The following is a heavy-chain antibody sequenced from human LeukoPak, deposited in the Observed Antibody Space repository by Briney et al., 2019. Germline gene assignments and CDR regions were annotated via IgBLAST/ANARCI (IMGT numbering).Heavy chain of an antibody. D-gene: IGHD3-9*01. CDR2: ISGSGVGT. CDR1: GFIFRNYA. V-gene: IGHV3-23*01. Sequence: GGSLRLSCAGSGFIFRNYAMSWVRQAPEMGLEWVSAISGSGVGTNYADSVKGRFTISRDNSKNTLYLQVNSLRAEDTAVYYCAKNGRDDHDKYFFDFWGQGTQVTVSS. CDR3: AKNGRDDHDKYFFDF. J-gene: IGHJ4*02.